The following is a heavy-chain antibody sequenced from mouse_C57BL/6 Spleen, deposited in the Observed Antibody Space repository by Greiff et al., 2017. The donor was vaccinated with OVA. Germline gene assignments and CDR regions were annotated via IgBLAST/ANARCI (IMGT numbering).Heavy chain of an antibody. CDR3: AITGTSNFDY. CDR2: ISSGSSTI. V-gene: IGHV5-17*01. D-gene: IGHD4-1*01. Sequence: EVQLQQSGGGLVKPGGSLKLSCAASGFTFSDYGMHWVRQAPEKGLEWVAYISSGSSTIYYADTVKGRFTISRDNAKNTLFLQMTSLRSEDTAMYYCAITGTSNFDYWGQGTTLTVSS. CDR1: GFTFSDYG. J-gene: IGHJ2*01.